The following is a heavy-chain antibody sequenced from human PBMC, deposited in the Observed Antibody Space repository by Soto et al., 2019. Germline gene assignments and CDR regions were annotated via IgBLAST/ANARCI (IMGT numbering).Heavy chain of an antibody. J-gene: IGHJ4*02. CDR1: GYTFTSYG. CDR3: ARGRYGDY. D-gene: IGHD1-1*01. V-gene: IGHV1-18*01. CDR2: ISDHNGNT. Sequence: QVHLVQSGAEVKKPGASVKVSCKGSGYTFTSYGITWVRQAPGQGLAWMGWISDHNGNTDYAQKLQGRVTVTRDTSTSTAYMELRSLRSADTAVYYCARGRYGDYWGQGALVTVSS.